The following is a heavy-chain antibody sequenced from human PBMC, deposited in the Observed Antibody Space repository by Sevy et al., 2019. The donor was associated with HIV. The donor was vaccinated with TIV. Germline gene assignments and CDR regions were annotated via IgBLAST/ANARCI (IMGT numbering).Heavy chain of an antibody. CDR2: IFPDDSDT. CDR3: ATSRSGYFDSSRYFIY. V-gene: IGHV5-51*01. Sequence: GESLKISCRGSGYSFSSHWIGWVRHMPGKGLEWMGIIFPDDSDTRYSPSFQGQVTFSAEKSINTAYLQWSSLKASDTAMYYCATSRSGYFDSSRYFIYWGQGTLVTVSS. CDR1: GYSFSSHW. J-gene: IGHJ4*02. D-gene: IGHD3-22*01.